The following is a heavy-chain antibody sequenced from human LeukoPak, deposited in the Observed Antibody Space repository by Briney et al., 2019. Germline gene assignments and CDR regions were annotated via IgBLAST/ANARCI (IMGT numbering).Heavy chain of an antibody. CDR3: AKSYNGYESKPDY. Sequence: GGSLRLSCAASGFTFSSYAMSWVRQAPGKGLEWVSSISNSGGRTFYTGSVKGRFTISRDNSKITLYLQMNSLRAEDTAVYYCAKSYNGYESKPDYWGQGTLVTVSS. CDR1: GFTFSSYA. J-gene: IGHJ4*02. CDR2: ISNSGGRT. D-gene: IGHD5-12*01. V-gene: IGHV3-23*01.